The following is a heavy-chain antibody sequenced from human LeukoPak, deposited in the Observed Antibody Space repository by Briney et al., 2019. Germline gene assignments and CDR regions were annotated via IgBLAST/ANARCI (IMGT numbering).Heavy chain of an antibody. J-gene: IGHJ4*02. D-gene: IGHD2-15*01. CDR3: ARGGYCSGGNCLTAY. CDR1: GFTFSNYW. V-gene: IGHV3-7*01. Sequence: GGSLRLSCAASGFTFSNYWIDWVRQAPGKGLEWVATIKQDGSEKYYLGSVKGRFTISRDNPKNSVYLQMNSLRAEDTALYYCARGGYCSGGNCLTAYWGQGTLVTVSS. CDR2: IKQDGSEK.